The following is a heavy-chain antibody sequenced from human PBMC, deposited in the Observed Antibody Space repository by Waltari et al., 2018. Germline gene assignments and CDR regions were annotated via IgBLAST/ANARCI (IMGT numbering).Heavy chain of an antibody. CDR3: ARDGEGAHGYNYDYYYMDV. CDR2: INAGNGIT. J-gene: IGHJ6*03. CDR1: GYTFNSYA. D-gene: IGHD2-2*02. V-gene: IGHV1-3*01. Sequence: QVHFVQSGAVVKKPGASVKVSCKASGYTFNSYAIHWVRQAPGQRLEWMGWINAGNGITKYSQKFQGRVTITRDTLANTAYMELSNLRSEDTAVYYCARDGEGAHGYNYDYYYMDVWGTGTTVTVSS.